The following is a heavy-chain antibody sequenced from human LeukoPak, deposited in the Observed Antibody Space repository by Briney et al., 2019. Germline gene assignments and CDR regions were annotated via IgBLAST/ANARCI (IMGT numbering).Heavy chain of an antibody. V-gene: IGHV4-59*08. D-gene: IGHD3-22*01. CDR3: ARQGYYDHSGYYYVY. CDR2: IYYSGST. CDR1: GGSISSYY. Sequence: SETLSLTCSVSGGSISSYYWSWIRQPPGKGLEWIGYIYYSGSTNYNPSLKSRVTISLDMSKNQFSLKLSSVTAADTAVYYCARQGYYDHSGYYYVYWGQGTLVTVSS. J-gene: IGHJ4*02.